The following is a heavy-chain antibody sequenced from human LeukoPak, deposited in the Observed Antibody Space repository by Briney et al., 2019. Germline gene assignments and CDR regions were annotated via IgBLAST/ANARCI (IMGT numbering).Heavy chain of an antibody. D-gene: IGHD1-26*01. Sequence: VASVKVSCTASGGTFSSYAISWVRQAPGQGLEWLGGINPIFGTANYAQKFQGRVTITTDESTSTAYMELSSLRSEDTAVYYCARGIVRAPRFDYWGQGPLVTVSS. CDR2: INPIFGTA. J-gene: IGHJ4*02. V-gene: IGHV1-69*05. CDR3: ARGIVRAPRFDY. CDR1: GGTFSSYA.